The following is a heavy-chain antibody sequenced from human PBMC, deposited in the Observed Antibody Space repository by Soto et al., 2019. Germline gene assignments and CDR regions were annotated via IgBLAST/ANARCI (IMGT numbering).Heavy chain of an antibody. CDR3: AKAPRRYSSIWLPPRYFDY. D-gene: IGHD6-13*01. CDR1: GFTFSSYV. CDR2: ISYDGSNK. J-gene: IGHJ4*02. Sequence: SLRLSCAASGFTFSSYVIHWVRQAPGNGLEWVAVISYDGSNKYYADSVKGRFTISRDNSKNTLYLQMNSLRAEDTAVYYCAKAPRRYSSIWLPPRYFDYWGQGTLVTVSS. V-gene: IGHV3-30*18.